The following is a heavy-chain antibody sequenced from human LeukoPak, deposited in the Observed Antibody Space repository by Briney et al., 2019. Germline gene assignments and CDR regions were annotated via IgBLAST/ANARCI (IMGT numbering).Heavy chain of an antibody. CDR2: ISSSSSYV. CDR1: GFTFSSYS. D-gene: IGHD3-10*01. J-gene: IGHJ5*02. CDR3: ARGGVNSNNWFDP. V-gene: IGHV3-21*01. Sequence: GGSLRLSCAASGFTFSSYSMNWVRQAPGKGLEWVSSISSSSSYVYYADSVKGRFTISRDNAKNSLYLQMNSLRAEDTAVYYCARGGVNSNNWFDPWGQGTLVTVSS.